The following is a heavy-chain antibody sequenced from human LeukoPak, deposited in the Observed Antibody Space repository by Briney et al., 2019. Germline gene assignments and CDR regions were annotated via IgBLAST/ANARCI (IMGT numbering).Heavy chain of an antibody. CDR1: GGSFSGFF. CDR3: ARTNAFDI. J-gene: IGHJ3*02. Sequence: SYTLSLTCTVSGGSFSGFFWSWIRQPPGKGLEWIGYIFDTGSTSYNPSLKGRVSISLDTSKNQFSLKLGSVTAADTAVYYCARTNAFDIRGQGTLVTVAS. CDR2: IFDTGST. V-gene: IGHV4-59*07.